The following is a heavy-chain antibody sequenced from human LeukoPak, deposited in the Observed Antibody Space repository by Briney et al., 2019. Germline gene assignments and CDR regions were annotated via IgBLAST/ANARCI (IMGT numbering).Heavy chain of an antibody. CDR2: ISSSSSTI. D-gene: IGHD1-26*01. V-gene: IGHV3-48*04. J-gene: IGHJ4*02. CDR1: GFTFSTYS. Sequence: PGGSLRLSCAASGFTFSTYSMNWVRQAPGKGLEWVSYISSSSSTIYYADSVKGRFTISRDNAKNSLYLQMNSLRAEDTAVYYCARDGTYSGSYYGFSFDYWGQGTLVTVSS. CDR3: ARDGTYSGSYYGFSFDY.